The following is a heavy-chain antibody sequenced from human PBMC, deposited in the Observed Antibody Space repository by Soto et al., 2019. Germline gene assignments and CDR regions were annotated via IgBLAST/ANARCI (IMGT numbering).Heavy chain of an antibody. D-gene: IGHD3-22*01. CDR3: ARDRGVTYYYDSSGHPLGYYYYGMDV. J-gene: IGHJ6*02. V-gene: IGHV4-31*03. Sequence: SETLSLTCTVSGGSISSGGYYWSWIRQHPGKGLEGIGYIYYSGSTYYNPSLKSRVTISVDTSKNQFSLKLSSVTAADTAVYYCARDRGVTYYYDSSGHPLGYYYYGMDVWGQGTTVTVSS. CDR1: GGSISSGGYY. CDR2: IYYSGST.